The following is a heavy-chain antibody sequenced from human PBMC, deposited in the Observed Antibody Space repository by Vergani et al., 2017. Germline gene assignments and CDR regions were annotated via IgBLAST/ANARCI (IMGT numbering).Heavy chain of an antibody. V-gene: IGHV1-46*01. J-gene: IGHJ4*02. CDR3: ARAYYDILTGYDY. CDR1: GYTFSNYY. D-gene: IGHD3-9*01. Sequence: QVQVVQSGAEVKKSGASVKVSCKTSGYTFSNYYMHWVRQAPGQGLEWMGIINPSGGHTNYAQKFQGRVTMTRDTSTSTVYMELSSVTAADTAVYYCARAYYDILTGYDYWGQGTLVTVSS. CDR2: INPSGGHT.